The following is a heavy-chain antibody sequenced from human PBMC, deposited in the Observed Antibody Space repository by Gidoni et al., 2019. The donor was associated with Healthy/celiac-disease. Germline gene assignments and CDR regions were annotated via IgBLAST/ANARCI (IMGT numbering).Heavy chain of an antibody. V-gene: IGHV5-51*03. CDR2: IYPGDSDT. CDR3: ARSHSSGYYYAGDDAFDI. J-gene: IGHJ3*02. Sequence: EVQLVQSGAEVKKPGESLKISCKGSGYSFTSYWIGWVRQMPGKGLEWMGIIYPGDSDTRYSPSFQGQVTISADKSISTAYLQWSSLKASDTAMYYCARSHSSGYYYAGDDAFDIWGQGTMVTVSS. D-gene: IGHD3-22*01. CDR1: GYSFTSYW.